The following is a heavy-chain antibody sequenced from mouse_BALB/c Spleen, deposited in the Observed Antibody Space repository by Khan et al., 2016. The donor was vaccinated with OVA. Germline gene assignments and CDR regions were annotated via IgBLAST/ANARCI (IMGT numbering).Heavy chain of an antibody. J-gene: IGHJ3*01. CDR2: ISPGSGDT. CDR1: GYSFTDYY. D-gene: IGHD1-2*01. CDR3: ARRNYFGYTFAY. V-gene: IGHV1-77*01. Sequence: QVRLQQSGAELARPGASVKLSCKASGYSFTDYYINWVKQRTGQGLEWIGEISPGSGDTSYTEKFKGKATLTADKSSSTAYMQLSSLTSEASAVYFCARRNYFGYTFAYWGQGTLVTVSA.